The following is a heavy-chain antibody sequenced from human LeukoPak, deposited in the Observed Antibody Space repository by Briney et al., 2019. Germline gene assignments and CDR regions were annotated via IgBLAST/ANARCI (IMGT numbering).Heavy chain of an antibody. CDR1: GGTFSSYA. V-gene: IGHV1-69*01. CDR3: ASPGGHCSSTSCYTWGFDY. J-gene: IGHJ4*02. CDR2: IIPIFGTA. Sequence: GSSVKVSCKASGGTFSSYAISWVRQAPGQGLEWMGGIIPIFGTANYAQKFQGRVTITADESTSTAYMELSSLRSEDTAVYYCASPGGHCSSTSCYTWGFDYWGQGTLVTVSS. D-gene: IGHD2-2*02.